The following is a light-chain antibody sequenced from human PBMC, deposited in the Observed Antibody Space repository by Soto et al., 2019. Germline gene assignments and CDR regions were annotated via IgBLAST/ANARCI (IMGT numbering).Light chain of an antibody. CDR3: ATWDSSLNVVL. Sequence: QSVLTQPPSVSAAPGEKVTISCSGSSSNIGDNYVSWYQQFPRTAPKLLIYDNNKRPSGIPDRFSGSKSGTSATLGITGLQTGAEAAYYCATWDSSLNVVLFGGGTKLTVL. CDR1: SSNIGDNY. CDR2: DNN. V-gene: IGLV1-51*01. J-gene: IGLJ2*01.